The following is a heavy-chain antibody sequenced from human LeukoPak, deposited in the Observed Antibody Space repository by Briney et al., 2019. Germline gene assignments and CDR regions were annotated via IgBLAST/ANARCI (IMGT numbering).Heavy chain of an antibody. J-gene: IGHJ4*02. CDR2: FDPEDGET. V-gene: IGHV1-24*01. D-gene: IGHD2-21*02. CDR1: GYTLTELS. Sequence: ASVKVSCKVSGYTLTELSMHWVRQAPGKGLEWMGGFDPEDGETIYAQKFQGRVTITADESTSTAYMELSSLRSEDTAVYYCASGGLTALRDWGQGTLVTVSS. CDR3: ASGGLTALRD.